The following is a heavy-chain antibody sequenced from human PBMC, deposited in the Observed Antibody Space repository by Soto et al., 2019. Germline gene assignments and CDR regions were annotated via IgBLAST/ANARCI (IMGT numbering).Heavy chain of an antibody. V-gene: IGHV1-69*01. D-gene: IGHD5-18*01. CDR3: ARRWWDTYRYGSHVGYGMDL. CDR2: IIPIFCTA. CDR1: GGTFSSYA. Sequence: QVQLVQSGAEVKKPGSSVKVSCKASGGTFSSYAISWVRQAPGQGLEWMGGIIPIFCTANYAQKFQPRVTITADESTSTAYIELSSLRSEDTAVYYCARRWWDTYRYGSHVGYGMDLWGQGTTVTVSS. J-gene: IGHJ6*02.